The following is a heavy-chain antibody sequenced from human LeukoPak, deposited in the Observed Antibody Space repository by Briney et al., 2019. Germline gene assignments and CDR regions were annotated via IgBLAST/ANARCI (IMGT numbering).Heavy chain of an antibody. J-gene: IGHJ6*02. CDR3: ASHSRDVGSGSYGSYYYYGMDV. CDR2: IIPILGIA. CDR1: GGTFSSYA. Sequence: ASVKVSCKASGGTFSSYAISWVQQAPGQGLEWMGRIIPILGIANYAQKFQGRVTITADKSTSTAYMELSSLRSEDTAVYYCASHSRDVGSGSYGSYYYYGMDVWGRGTTVTVSS. V-gene: IGHV1-69*04. D-gene: IGHD3-10*01.